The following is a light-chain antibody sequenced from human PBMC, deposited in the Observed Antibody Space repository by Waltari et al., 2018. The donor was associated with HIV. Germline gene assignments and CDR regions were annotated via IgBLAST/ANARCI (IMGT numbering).Light chain of an antibody. J-gene: IGKJ3*01. CDR1: QSIRNY. V-gene: IGKV3-11*01. CDR2: DTS. Sequence: EIVLTQSPATLSLSPGERAILSCRASQSIRNYLAWYQQQPGQAPRLLVYDTSNRATGVPARFSGSGSGTDFSLTIASLESEDFAIYYCHQRSTWPFTFGPGTKVDI. CDR3: HQRSTWPFT.